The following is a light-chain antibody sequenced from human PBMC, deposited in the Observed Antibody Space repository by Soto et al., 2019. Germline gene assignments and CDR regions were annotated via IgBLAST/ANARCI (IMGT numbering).Light chain of an antibody. CDR1: QSVSSSF. V-gene: IGKV3-20*01. CDR2: GTS. J-gene: IGKJ1*01. Sequence: EIVLTQSPGTLSLSPGERATLSCRASQSVSSSFLSWYQQKPGQPPRLLIYGTSSRATGIPERFSGSGSGTDFTLTIRRLEPEDFAVYYWQRYRSSWTFGRGTKVEVK. CDR3: QRYRSSWT.